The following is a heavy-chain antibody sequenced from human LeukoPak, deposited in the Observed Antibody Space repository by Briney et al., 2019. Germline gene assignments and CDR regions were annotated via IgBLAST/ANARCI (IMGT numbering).Heavy chain of an antibody. CDR3: ARAPHDFWSGYLNL. Sequence: GGSLRLSCAASGFTVSSNYMSWVRQAPGKGLEWVSVIYSGGSTYYADSVKGRFTISRDNSKNTLYLQMNSLRAEDTAVYYCARAPHDFWSGYLNLWGRGTLVTVSS. D-gene: IGHD3-3*01. CDR1: GFTVSSNY. CDR2: IYSGGST. J-gene: IGHJ2*01. V-gene: IGHV3-66*01.